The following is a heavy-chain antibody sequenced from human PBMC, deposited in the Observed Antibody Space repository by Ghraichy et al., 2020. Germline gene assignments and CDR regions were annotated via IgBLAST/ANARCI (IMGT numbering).Heavy chain of an antibody. CDR1: GFTFSSYA. J-gene: IGHJ5*02. V-gene: IGHV3-30-3*01. CDR2: ISYDGSNK. D-gene: IGHD3-10*01. Sequence: GGSLRLSCAASGFTFSSYAMHWVRQAPGKGLEWVAVISYDGSNKYYADSVKGRFTISRDNSKNTLYLQMNSLRAEDTAVYYCARDRPFYYGSGSYNNNWFDPWGQGTLVTVSS. CDR3: ARDRPFYYGSGSYNNNWFDP.